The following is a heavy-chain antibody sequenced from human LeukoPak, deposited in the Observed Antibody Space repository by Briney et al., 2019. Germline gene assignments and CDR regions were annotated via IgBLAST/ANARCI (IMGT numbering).Heavy chain of an antibody. CDR1: GYTFTSYG. CDR3: ARSTGELLEGY. D-gene: IGHD3-10*01. J-gene: IGHJ4*02. Sequence: ASVKVSRKASGYTFTSYGISWVRQAPGQGLEWMGWISTYNGNTNYVQKLQGRVTMTTDTSTTTAYMELRSLRSDDTAVYYCARSTGELLEGYWGQGTLVTVSS. CDR2: ISTYNGNT. V-gene: IGHV1-18*04.